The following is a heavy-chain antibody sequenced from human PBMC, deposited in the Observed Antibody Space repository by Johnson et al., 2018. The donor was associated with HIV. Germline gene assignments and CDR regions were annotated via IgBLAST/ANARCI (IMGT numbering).Heavy chain of an antibody. CDR3: AKGGSAVAVAFDI. V-gene: IGHV3-30*02. CDR1: GFTFSSYG. D-gene: IGHD6-19*01. CDR2: IRYDGSNK. Sequence: QVQLVESGGGVVQPGGSLRLSCAASGFTFSSYGMHWVLQAPGKGLEWVAFIRYDGSNKYYADSVKGRFTISRDNSKNTLYLQMNSLRAEDTAVYYCAKGGSAVAVAFDIWGQGTMVTVSS. J-gene: IGHJ3*02.